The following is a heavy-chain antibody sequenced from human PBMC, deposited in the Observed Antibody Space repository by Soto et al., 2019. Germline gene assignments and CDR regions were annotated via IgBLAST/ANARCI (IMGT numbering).Heavy chain of an antibody. CDR2: IYYSGST. D-gene: IGHD4-17*01. J-gene: IGHJ4*02. V-gene: IGHV4-61*08. Sequence: SETLSLTCAVSGGSISSGGYYWSWIRQPPGKGLEWIGYIYYSGSTNYNPSLKSRVTISVDTSKNQFSLKLSSVTAADTAVYYCARTYGANTFEYWGQGTLVTVSS. CDR1: GGSISSGGYY. CDR3: ARTYGANTFEY.